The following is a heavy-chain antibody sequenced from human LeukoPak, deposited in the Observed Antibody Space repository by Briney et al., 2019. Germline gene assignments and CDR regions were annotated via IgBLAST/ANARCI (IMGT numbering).Heavy chain of an antibody. CDR3: ARDGRGYYDSSGLDY. Sequence: GASVKVSCKASGGTFSSYAISWVRQAPGQGLEWMGGIIPIFGTANYAQKFQGRVTITADESTSTAYMELSSLRSEDTAVYYCARDGRGYYDSSGLDYWGQGTLVTVSS. CDR1: GGTFSSYA. V-gene: IGHV1-69*13. J-gene: IGHJ4*02. CDR2: IIPIFGTA. D-gene: IGHD3-22*01.